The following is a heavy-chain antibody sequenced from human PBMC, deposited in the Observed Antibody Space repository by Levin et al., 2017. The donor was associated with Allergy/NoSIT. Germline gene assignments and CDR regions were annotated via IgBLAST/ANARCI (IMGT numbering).Heavy chain of an antibody. CDR3: ARGSYHIGMAV. CDR1: GSTFTGYY. Sequence: MSGGSLRLSCKTSGSTFTGYYIYWVRQAPGQGLEWMGRINPDSGVTNYAQKFQGRVTMTTDTSITTSSMDLDRLRFDDTAVYFCARGSYHIGMAVWGQGTTVTVSS. J-gene: IGHJ6*02. D-gene: IGHD1-14*01. V-gene: IGHV1-2*06. CDR2: INPDSGVT.